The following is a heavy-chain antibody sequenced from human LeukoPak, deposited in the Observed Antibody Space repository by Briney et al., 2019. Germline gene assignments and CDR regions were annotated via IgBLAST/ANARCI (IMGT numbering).Heavy chain of an antibody. Sequence: ASVKVSCKASGYTFTTFGISWVRQAPGQGLEWMGWINGYNGNSNFTQKLQGRVTMTTDPSTSTAHMELRSLRSDDTAVYYCARDLLTNHYYGMDVWGQGTTVTVSS. CDR3: ARDLLTNHYYGMDV. J-gene: IGHJ6*02. V-gene: IGHV1-18*01. CDR2: INGYNGNS. D-gene: IGHD3-16*01. CDR1: GYTFTTFG.